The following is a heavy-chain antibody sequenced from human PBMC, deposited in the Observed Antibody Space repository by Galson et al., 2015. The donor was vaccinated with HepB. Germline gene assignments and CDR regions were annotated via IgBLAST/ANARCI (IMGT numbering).Heavy chain of an antibody. J-gene: IGHJ5*02. CDR3: ARHARGGLLDWFDP. CDR2: ISVTSSYT. V-gene: IGHV3-11*06. Sequence: SLRLSCAASGFTFSDYYMSWIRQAPGKGLEWVSYISVTSSYTKYADSVKGRFTMSRDNAKKSLYLQMNSLRAEDTAVYYCARHARGGLLDWFDPWGQGTLVTVSS. D-gene: IGHD2-15*01. CDR1: GFTFSDYY.